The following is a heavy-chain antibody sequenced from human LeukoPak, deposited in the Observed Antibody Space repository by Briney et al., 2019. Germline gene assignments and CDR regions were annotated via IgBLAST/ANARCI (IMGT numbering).Heavy chain of an antibody. CDR3: AVQITMIVVVPYFDY. CDR1: GLTLSGYY. CDR2: ISGTGTTI. D-gene: IGHD3-22*01. J-gene: IGHJ4*02. V-gene: IGHV3-11*04. Sequence: GGSLRLSCAASGLTLSGYYMTWIRQAPGKGLEWVSSISGTGTTIYSADSVRGRFTVSRDNARNSLFLHMNSLRAEDTAVYYCAVQITMIVVVPYFDYWGQGTLVTVSS.